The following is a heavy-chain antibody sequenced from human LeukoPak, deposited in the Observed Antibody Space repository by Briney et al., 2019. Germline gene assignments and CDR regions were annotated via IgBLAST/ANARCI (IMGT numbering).Heavy chain of an antibody. CDR2: ITGGSGLI. CDR3: AKDQVPDGLYDIDY. V-gene: IGHV3-23*01. CDR1: GFTFSTYA. Sequence: GGSLRLSCVASGFTFSTYAMNWVRHVPGKGLEWVSVITGGSGLIRYADSVKGRFTISRDNSKSTVYPQMNSLRAEDTAIYYCAKDQVPDGLYDIDYWGQGTLVTVSS. D-gene: IGHD3-9*01. J-gene: IGHJ4*02.